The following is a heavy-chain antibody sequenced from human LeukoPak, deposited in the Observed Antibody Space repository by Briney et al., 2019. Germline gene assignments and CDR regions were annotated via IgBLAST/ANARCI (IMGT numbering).Heavy chain of an antibody. CDR3: ASHFTLVVIPEPYAFDI. V-gene: IGHV3-21*01. Sequence: GGSLRLSCAASGFTFSSYSMNWVRQAPGQGLEWVSSISSSSSYIYYADSVKGRFTISRDNAKNTLYLQMNSLRAEDTAVYYCASHFTLVVIPEPYAFDIWGQGTMVTVSS. CDR2: ISSSSSYI. CDR1: GFTFSSYS. D-gene: IGHD3-22*01. J-gene: IGHJ3*02.